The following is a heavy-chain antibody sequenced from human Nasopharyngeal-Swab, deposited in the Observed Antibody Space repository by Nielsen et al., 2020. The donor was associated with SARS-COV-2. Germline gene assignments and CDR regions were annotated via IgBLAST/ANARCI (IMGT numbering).Heavy chain of an antibody. D-gene: IGHD6-13*01. J-gene: IGHJ4*02. V-gene: IGHV3-66*01. CDR3: ARDVAAAGYYFDY. CDR2: IYSGGST. Sequence: GESLKISCAASGFTVSSNYMSWVRQAPGKGLEWVSVIYSGGSTYYADSVKGRFTISRDNSKNTLYLQMNSLRAEDTAVYHCARDVAAAGYYFDYWGQGTLVTVSS. CDR1: GFTVSSNY.